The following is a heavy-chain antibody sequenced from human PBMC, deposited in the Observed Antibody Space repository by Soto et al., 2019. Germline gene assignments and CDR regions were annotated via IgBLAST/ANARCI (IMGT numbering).Heavy chain of an antibody. CDR3: ARVPVVVPAATENNYYYYYGMDV. V-gene: IGHV4-4*02. CDR2: IYHSGST. J-gene: IGHJ6*02. Sequence: QVQLQESGPGLVKPSGTLSLTCAVSGGSISSSNWWSWVRQPPGKGLEWIGEIYHSGSTNYNPSLTSRVTISVDKSKNQFSLKLSSVTAADTAVYYCARVPVVVPAATENNYYYYYGMDVWGQGTTVTVSS. CDR1: GGSISSSNW. D-gene: IGHD2-2*01.